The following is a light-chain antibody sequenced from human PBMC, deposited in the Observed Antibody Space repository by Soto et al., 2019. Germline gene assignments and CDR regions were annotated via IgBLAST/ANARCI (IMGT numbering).Light chain of an antibody. V-gene: IGKV1-5*01. CDR2: DVS. CDR1: QSVTNW. CDR3: QQYDSYSWT. Sequence: DIQMTHSPSTLSSWVGERVTITCRASQSVTNWLAWYQQKPGKAPKLLIYDVSSLESGVPSRFSGSGSGTEFILTISSLQPEDFATYYCQQYDSYSWTFGQGTKVDI. J-gene: IGKJ1*01.